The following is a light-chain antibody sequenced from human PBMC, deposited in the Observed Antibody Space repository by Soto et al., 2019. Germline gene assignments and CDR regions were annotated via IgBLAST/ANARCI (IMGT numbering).Light chain of an antibody. CDR3: QQSYLTPFT. Sequence: DIQMTQSPSSLSASVGDRVTITCRASQSITNYLNWYQQKPGNAPKLLIYAASSLQSGVPSRFSGSGSRTDFTLTISSLQPEDFATYYCQQSYLTPFTFGPGTKVDIK. J-gene: IGKJ3*01. V-gene: IGKV1-39*01. CDR1: QSITNY. CDR2: AAS.